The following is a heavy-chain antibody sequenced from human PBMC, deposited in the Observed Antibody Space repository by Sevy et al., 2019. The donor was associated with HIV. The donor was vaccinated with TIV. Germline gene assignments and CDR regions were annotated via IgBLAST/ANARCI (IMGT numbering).Heavy chain of an antibody. Sequence: GGSLRLSCTASGFTFGDYAMNWFRQAPGKGLEWVGFIRSKAYGGTTEYAASVKGRFTISRDDSKSIAYLQMNSMKTEDTAVYYCSRKNDYDGNGQDQWGQGTLVTVSS. CDR2: IRSKAYGGTT. J-gene: IGHJ4*02. CDR3: SRKNDYDGNGQDQ. D-gene: IGHD4-17*01. CDR1: GFTFGDYA. V-gene: IGHV3-49*03.